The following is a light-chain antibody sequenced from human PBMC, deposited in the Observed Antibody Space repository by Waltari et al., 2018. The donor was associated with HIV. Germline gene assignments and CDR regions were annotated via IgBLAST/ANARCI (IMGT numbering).Light chain of an antibody. J-gene: IGLJ2*01. Sequence: NFMLTQPHSMSESPGKTVTISCTRSSGSLASNYVQWYQQLPGSAPTTVIYEDNESPSGVPDRFSGSIDKSSNSAFLTISGLKTEDEADYYCHSYDTNNQVFGGGTKLTVV. V-gene: IGLV6-57*04. CDR3: HSYDTNNQV. CDR2: EDN. CDR1: SGSLASNY.